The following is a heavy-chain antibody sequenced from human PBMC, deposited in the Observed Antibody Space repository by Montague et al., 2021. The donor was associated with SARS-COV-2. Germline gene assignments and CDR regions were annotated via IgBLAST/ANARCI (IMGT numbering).Heavy chain of an antibody. CDR1: GFTDRGSW. J-gene: IGHJ4*02. CDR2: LNADGHEH. V-gene: IGHV3-7*01. CDR3: VRGGGSGWPFEN. D-gene: IGHD6-19*01. Sequence: SLRLSCPASGFTDRGSWLSWVRQAPGKGLEWVANLNADGHEHNYVSSXKVLFPISRDNAQNSLYLRLRSLRVEDTSLYYCVRGGGSGWPFENWGQGALVTVSS.